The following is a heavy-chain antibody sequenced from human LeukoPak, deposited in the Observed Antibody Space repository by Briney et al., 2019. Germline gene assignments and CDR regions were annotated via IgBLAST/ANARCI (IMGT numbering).Heavy chain of an antibody. CDR3: AKVQDYDFWSGYYAPTYYYYGMDV. Sequence: GGSLRLSCAASGFTFSSYAMNWVRQAPGKGLEWVSGISGSGGSTYYADSVKGRFTISRDNSKNTLYLQMNSLRAEDTAVYYCAKVQDYDFWSGYYAPTYYYYGMDVWGQGTTVTVSS. V-gene: IGHV3-23*01. J-gene: IGHJ6*02. D-gene: IGHD3-3*01. CDR1: GFTFSSYA. CDR2: ISGSGGST.